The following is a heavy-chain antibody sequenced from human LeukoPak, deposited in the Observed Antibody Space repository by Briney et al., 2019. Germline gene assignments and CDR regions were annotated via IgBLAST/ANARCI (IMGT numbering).Heavy chain of an antibody. V-gene: IGHV3-23*01. CDR2: ISGSGGST. CDR1: GFTFSSYA. Sequence: GGSLRLSCVASGFTFSSYAMSWVRQAPGKGLEWVSAISGSGGSTYYADSVKGRFTISRDNSKNTLYLQMNSLRAEDTAVYYCAKDRAVDIVATIFGGQGNLVTVSS. CDR3: AKDRAVDIVATIF. J-gene: IGHJ4*02. D-gene: IGHD5-12*01.